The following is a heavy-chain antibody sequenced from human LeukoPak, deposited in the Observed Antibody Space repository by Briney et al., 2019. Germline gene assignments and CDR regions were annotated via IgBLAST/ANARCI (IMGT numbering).Heavy chain of an antibody. J-gene: IGHJ4*02. CDR3: ARGDGGETTNGGYYFNY. D-gene: IGHD2-8*01. CDR2: ISYSSSTI. CDR1: GFSFSTNS. V-gene: IGHV3-48*01. Sequence: GGSLRLSCAASGFSFSTNSMNWVRQAPGKGLEWLSYISYSSSTIYSADSVKGRFTISRDNAKNSLYLQMNSLRAEDTAVYYCARGDGGETTNGGYYFNYWGQGTLVTVSS.